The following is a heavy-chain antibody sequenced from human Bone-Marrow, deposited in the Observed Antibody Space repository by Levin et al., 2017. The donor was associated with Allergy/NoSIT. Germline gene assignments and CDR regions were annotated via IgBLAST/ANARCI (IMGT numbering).Heavy chain of an antibody. CDR2: IYYSGST. Sequence: SETLSLTCTVSGGSISSSSYYWGWIRQPPGKGLEWIGSIYYSGSTYYNPSLKSRVTISVDTSKNQFSLKLSSVTAADTAVYYCARAQNLLGNVAGNSSDYYGMDVWGQGTTVTVSS. CDR1: GGSISSSSYY. V-gene: IGHV4-39*07. D-gene: IGHD6-19*01. CDR3: ARAQNLLGNVAGNSSDYYGMDV. J-gene: IGHJ6*02.